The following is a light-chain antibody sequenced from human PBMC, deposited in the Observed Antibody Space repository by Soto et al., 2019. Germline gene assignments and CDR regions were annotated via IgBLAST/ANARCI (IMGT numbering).Light chain of an antibody. J-gene: IGKJ1*01. CDR2: GAS. Sequence: EIVLTQSPDTLSLSPGERATLSCRASQSVSSDYLVWYQQKPGQAPRLLIYGASRRATGIPDRFSGSGSGTDFTLTIRNLEPEDFAVYYCQQRSTWPRTFGQGTKVDI. CDR1: QSVSSDY. CDR3: QQRSTWPRT. V-gene: IGKV3D-20*02.